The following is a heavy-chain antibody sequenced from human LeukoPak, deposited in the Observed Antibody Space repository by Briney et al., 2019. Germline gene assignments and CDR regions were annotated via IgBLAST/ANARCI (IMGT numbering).Heavy chain of an antibody. CDR3: ARDTEDFDY. CDR1: GYTFTSYY. J-gene: IGHJ4*02. V-gene: IGHV1-46*01. Sequence: ASVKVSCKASGYTFTSYYIHWVRQAPGQGLEWMGVINPSGGSTTYAQKFQGRVTMTRDTSTSTVYMELSSLRSEDTAVYYCARDTEDFDYWGQGTLVTVSS. CDR2: INPSGGST.